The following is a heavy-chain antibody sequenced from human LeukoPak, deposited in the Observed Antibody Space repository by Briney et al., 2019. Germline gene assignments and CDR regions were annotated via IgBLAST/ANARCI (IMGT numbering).Heavy chain of an antibody. V-gene: IGHV3-64*01. J-gene: IGHJ4*02. CDR3: AKLTGWAARTFDY. CDR1: GFTFSAYT. D-gene: IGHD6-6*01. CDR2: ISNNGGST. Sequence: GGSLRLSCAASGFTFSAYTMQWVRQAPGKGLEYVSAISNNGGSTYYANSVKGRFTISRDNSKNTLYLQMNSLRAEDTAVYYCAKLTGWAARTFDYWGQGTLVTVSS.